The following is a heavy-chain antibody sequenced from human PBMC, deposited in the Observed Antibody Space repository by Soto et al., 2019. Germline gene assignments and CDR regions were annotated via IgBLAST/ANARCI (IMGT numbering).Heavy chain of an antibody. CDR1: GYSFTSYW. Sequence: PGESLKISCKGSGYSFTSYWIGWVRQMPGKGLEWMGIIYPGDSDTRYSPSFQGQVTISADKSISTAYLQWSSLKASDTAMYYCAALYYDILTGNPPPQFDYWGQGTLVTVSS. D-gene: IGHD3-9*01. V-gene: IGHV5-51*01. CDR3: AALYYDILTGNPPPQFDY. J-gene: IGHJ4*02. CDR2: IYPGDSDT.